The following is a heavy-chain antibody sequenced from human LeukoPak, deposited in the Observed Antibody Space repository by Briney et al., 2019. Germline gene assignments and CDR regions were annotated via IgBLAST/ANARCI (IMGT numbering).Heavy chain of an antibody. J-gene: IGHJ4*02. CDR3: AGSYYYDSSGYWRFDY. V-gene: IGHV1-69*05. CDR1: GGTFSSYA. D-gene: IGHD3-22*01. Sequence: VKVSCKASGGTFSSYAISWVRQAPGQGLEWMGRIIPIFGTANYAQKFQGRVTITTDESTSTAYMELSSLRSEDTAVYYCAGSYYYDSSGYWRFDYWGQGTLVTVSS. CDR2: IIPIFGTA.